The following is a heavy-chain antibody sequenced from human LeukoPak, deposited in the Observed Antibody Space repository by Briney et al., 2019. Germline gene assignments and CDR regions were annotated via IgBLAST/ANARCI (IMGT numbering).Heavy chain of an antibody. CDR2: TSAYNGNT. CDR3: ARDRAGYCSSTSCYPGHSITDNNWFDP. CDR1: GYTYTSYG. D-gene: IGHD2-2*01. Sequence: GASVKVSCKASGYTYTSYGISWVRQAPGQGLEWMGCTSAYNGNTNYAQKLQGRVTMTTDTSTSTAYMELRSLRSDDTAVYYCARDRAGYCSSTSCYPGHSITDNNWFDPWGQGTLVTVSS. J-gene: IGHJ5*02. V-gene: IGHV1-18*01.